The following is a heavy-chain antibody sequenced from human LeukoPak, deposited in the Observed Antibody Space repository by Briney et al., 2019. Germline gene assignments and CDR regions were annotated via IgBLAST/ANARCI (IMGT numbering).Heavy chain of an antibody. CDR1: GFTFSTYI. Sequence: GGSLRLSCAASGFTFSTYIMNWVRQTPGKGLEWVSSIGTSTSYIYYADSVKGRFTISRDNAKNSLYLEMNSLRAEDTAVYYCAKDRLRYFDWLPADAFDIWGQGTMVTVSS. CDR2: IGTSTSYI. CDR3: AKDRLRYFDWLPADAFDI. J-gene: IGHJ3*02. V-gene: IGHV3-21*01. D-gene: IGHD3-9*01.